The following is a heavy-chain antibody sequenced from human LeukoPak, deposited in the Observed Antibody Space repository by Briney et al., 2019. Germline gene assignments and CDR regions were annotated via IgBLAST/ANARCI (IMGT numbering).Heavy chain of an antibody. CDR2: TRNKVNSYTT. CDR3: ASGRTGTIDY. D-gene: IGHD1-1*01. J-gene: IGHJ4*02. Sequence: GGSLRLSCAASGFTLSDHYMDWVRQAPGKGLEWVGRTRNKVNSYTTEYAASVKGRFTISRDDSKNSLYLQMNSLKTEDTAVYYCASGRTGTIDYWGQGTLVTVSS. CDR1: GFTLSDHY. V-gene: IGHV3-72*01.